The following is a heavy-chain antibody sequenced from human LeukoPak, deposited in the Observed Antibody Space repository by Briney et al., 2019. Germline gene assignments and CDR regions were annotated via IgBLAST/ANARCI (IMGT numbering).Heavy chain of an antibody. J-gene: IGHJ4*02. CDR3: ARDRIPTVTYCYFDY. V-gene: IGHV3-33*01. Sequence: PGGSLRLSCAASGFTFSSYGMHWVRQAPGKGLEWVAVIWYDGSNKYYADSVKGRFTISRDNSKNTLYLQMNSLRAEDTAVYYCARDRIPTVTYCYFDYWGQGTLVPSPQ. CDR2: IWYDGSNK. D-gene: IGHD4-11*01. CDR1: GFTFSSYG.